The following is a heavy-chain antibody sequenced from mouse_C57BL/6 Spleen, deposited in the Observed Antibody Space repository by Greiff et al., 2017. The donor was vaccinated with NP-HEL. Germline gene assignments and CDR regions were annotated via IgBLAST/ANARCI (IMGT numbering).Heavy chain of an antibody. V-gene: IGHV1-54*01. CDR2: INTGSGST. Sequence: VKLQESGAELVRPGTSVKVSCKASGYAFTNYLIEWVKQRPGQGLEWIGVINTGSGSTNYNEKFTGKTTLTADKSSRDAYMQLSSLTSEDSAVYCCARRDDGSLDYWGQGTTLTVSS. J-gene: IGHJ2*01. CDR1: GYAFTNYL. D-gene: IGHD2-3*01. CDR3: ARRDDGSLDY.